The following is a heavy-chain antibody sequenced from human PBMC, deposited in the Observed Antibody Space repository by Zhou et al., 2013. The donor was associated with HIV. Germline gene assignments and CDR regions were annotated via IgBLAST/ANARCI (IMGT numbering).Heavy chain of an antibody. CDR3: ARVTTLHPWWFDS. J-gene: IGHJ5*02. D-gene: IGHD4-4*01. CDR2: IIPILGIA. CDR1: GGTFSIYA. V-gene: IGHV1-69*04. Sequence: QVQLVQSGAEVKKPGSSVKVSCKASGGTFSIYALSWVRQAPGQGLEWMGRIIPILGIANYAQKFQGRVTITADKSTSTAYMELSSLRSEDTAVYYCARVTTLHPWWFDSLGPGDPWSPSP.